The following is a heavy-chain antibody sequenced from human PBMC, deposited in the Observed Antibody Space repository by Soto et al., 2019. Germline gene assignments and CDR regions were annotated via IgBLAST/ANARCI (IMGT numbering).Heavy chain of an antibody. J-gene: IGHJ6*02. V-gene: IGHV3-23*01. Sequence: GGSLRLSCAASGFNFAKFAMNWVRQAPGQGLEWVSAISGGGSTTYYADSVKGRFTISRDNSRNTVHLQIDSLRAEDTAIYYCAKDKGFRITMIVVAYGMDVWGQGTTVTVSS. CDR2: ISGGGSTT. CDR3: AKDKGFRITMIVVAYGMDV. D-gene: IGHD3-22*01. CDR1: GFNFAKFA.